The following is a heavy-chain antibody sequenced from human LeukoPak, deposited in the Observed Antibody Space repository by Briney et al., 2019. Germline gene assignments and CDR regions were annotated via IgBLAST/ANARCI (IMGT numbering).Heavy chain of an antibody. J-gene: IGHJ4*02. CDR2: ISASGDGT. CDR3: ARDLAGYSYGFYDY. V-gene: IGHV3-23*01. Sequence: GGSLRLSSAASGFTFSGYAMTWVRQAPGKGLEWVSYISASGDGTYYADSVKGRFTISRDNSKSTLYLQMNSLRAEDTAVYYCARDLAGYSYGFYDYWGQGTLVTVSS. D-gene: IGHD5-18*01. CDR1: GFTFSGYA.